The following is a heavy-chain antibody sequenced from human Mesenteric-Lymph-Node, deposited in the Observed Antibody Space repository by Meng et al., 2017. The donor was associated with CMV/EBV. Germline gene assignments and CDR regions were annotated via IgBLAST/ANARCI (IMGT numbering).Heavy chain of an antibody. Sequence: SLKISCAASGFTFDDYAMHWVRQAPGKGLEWVSGISWDSGSIAYADSVKGRFTISRDNAKNSLYLQMSSLRAEDTAVYYCAKSGGRGVITPLLAFDYWGQGTLVTVSS. D-gene: IGHD3-10*01. J-gene: IGHJ4*02. CDR2: ISWDSGSI. CDR1: GFTFDDYA. CDR3: AKSGGRGVITPLLAFDY. V-gene: IGHV3-9*01.